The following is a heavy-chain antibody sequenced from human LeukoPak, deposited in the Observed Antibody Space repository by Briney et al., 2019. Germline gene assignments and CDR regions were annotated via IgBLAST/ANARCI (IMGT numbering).Heavy chain of an antibody. J-gene: IGHJ3*02. CDR2: IYTSGST. D-gene: IGHD6-13*01. Sequence: SETLSLTCTVSGGSISSGSYYWSWIRQPAGKGLEWIGRIYTSGSTNYNPSLKSRVTISVDTSKNQFSLKLSSVTAADTAVYYCARVAAAPDAFDIWGQGTMVTVSS. V-gene: IGHV4-61*02. CDR1: GGSISSGSYY. CDR3: ARVAAAPDAFDI.